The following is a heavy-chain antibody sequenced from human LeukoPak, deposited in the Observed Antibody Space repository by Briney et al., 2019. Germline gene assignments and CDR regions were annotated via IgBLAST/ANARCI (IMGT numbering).Heavy chain of an antibody. J-gene: IGHJ4*02. Sequence: GGSLRLSCAASGFTFSSYAMSWVRQAPGKGLEWVSAISGSGGSTYYADSVKGRFTISRDNAKNSLYLQMNSLRAEDTAVYYCARIGSDNWNDRGSDYWGQGTLVTVSS. D-gene: IGHD1-20*01. CDR3: ARIGSDNWNDRGSDY. CDR2: ISGSGGST. CDR1: GFTFSSYA. V-gene: IGHV3-23*01.